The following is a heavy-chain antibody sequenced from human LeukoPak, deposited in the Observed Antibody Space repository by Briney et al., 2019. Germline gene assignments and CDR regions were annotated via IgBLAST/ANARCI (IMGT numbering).Heavy chain of an antibody. CDR2: IYTSGST. J-gene: IGHJ6*03. V-gene: IGHV4-61*02. CDR3: ARLATVTTYRYYYYYMDV. D-gene: IGHD4-17*01. Sequence: SQTLSLTCTVSGNSISSGDYYWSWIRQPAGKGLEWIGRIYTSGSTNYNPSLKSRVTISGDTSKNQFSLRLSSVTAADTAVYYCARLATVTTYRYYYYYMDVWGKGTTVTISS. CDR1: GNSISSGDYY.